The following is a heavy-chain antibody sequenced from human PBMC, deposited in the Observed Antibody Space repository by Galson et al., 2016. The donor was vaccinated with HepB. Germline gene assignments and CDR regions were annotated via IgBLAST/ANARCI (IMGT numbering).Heavy chain of an antibody. CDR3: ARDSCSGGVCYGDY. D-gene: IGHD2-8*02. CDR1: GYTFPNHG. J-gene: IGHJ4*02. V-gene: IGHV1-18*01. CDR2: ISGDNVDT. Sequence: SVKVSCKASGYTFPNHGINWVRQAPGQGLEWMGWISGDNVDTNYAENIQSRVTMTTDTSTSTAYMELRSLRYDDTAVYYCARDSCSGGVCYGDYWGQGTLVTVSS.